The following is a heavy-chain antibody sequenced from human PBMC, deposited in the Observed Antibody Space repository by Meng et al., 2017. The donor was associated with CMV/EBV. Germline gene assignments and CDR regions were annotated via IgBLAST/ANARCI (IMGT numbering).Heavy chain of an antibody. Sequence: GGSLRLSCAASGFTFSSYAMSWVRQAPGKGLEWVSAICVCGGSTYYADSVKGRFTISRDNSKNTLYLQMNSLRAEDTAVYYCANFHYDMIVVGGNAFDIWGQGTMVTVSS. CDR2: ICVCGGST. J-gene: IGHJ3*02. V-gene: IGHV3-23*01. CDR1: GFTFSSYA. D-gene: IGHD3-22*01. CDR3: ANFHYDMIVVGGNAFDI.